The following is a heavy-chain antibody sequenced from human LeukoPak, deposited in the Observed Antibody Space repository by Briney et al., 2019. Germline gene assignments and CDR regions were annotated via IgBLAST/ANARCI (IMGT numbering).Heavy chain of an antibody. CDR1: GASISGHY. D-gene: IGHD3-10*01. J-gene: IGHJ5*02. Sequence: PSETLSLTCNVSGASISGHYWSRIRQSPGKGLECIGYIYSGSVDYNPSLKSRATISGDASKNQVSLILKSVTTADTAMYYCVKVGYGSGTWGWFDPWGQGILVTVST. CDR3: VKVGYGSGTWGWFDP. V-gene: IGHV4-59*11. CDR2: IYSGSV.